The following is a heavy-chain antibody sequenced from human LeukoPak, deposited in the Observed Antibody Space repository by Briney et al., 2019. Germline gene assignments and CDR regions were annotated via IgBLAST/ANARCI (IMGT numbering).Heavy chain of an antibody. J-gene: IGHJ4*02. CDR1: GFTFDDYA. V-gene: IGHV3-9*01. CDR2: ISWNSGSI. D-gene: IGHD6-13*01. CDR3: AKDVAAAGHGGFDY. Sequence: PGRSLRLSCAASGFTFDDYAMHWVRQAPGKGLEWVSGISWNSGSIGYADSVKGRFTISRDNAKNSLYLQMNSLRAEDTALYYCAKDVAAAGHGGFDYWGRGTLVTVSS.